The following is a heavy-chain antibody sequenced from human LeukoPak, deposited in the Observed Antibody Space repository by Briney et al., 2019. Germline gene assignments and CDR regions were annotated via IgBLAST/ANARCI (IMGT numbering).Heavy chain of an antibody. CDR3: ARDYYYDSTGYSGADY. J-gene: IGHJ4*02. CDR2: ISYDGSNK. Sequence: GGSLGLSCAASGFTFSSYAMHWVRQAPCKGLEWVAVISYDGSNKYYADSVKGRFTISRDKSRSTLYLQMNSLRAEDTAVYYCARDYYYDSTGYSGADYWGQGTLVTVSS. V-gene: IGHV3-30-3*01. D-gene: IGHD3-22*01. CDR1: GFTFSSYA.